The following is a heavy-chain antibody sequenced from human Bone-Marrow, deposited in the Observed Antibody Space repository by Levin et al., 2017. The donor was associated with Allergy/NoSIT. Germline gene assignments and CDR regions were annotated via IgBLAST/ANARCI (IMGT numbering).Heavy chain of an antibody. D-gene: IGHD5-18*01. J-gene: IGHJ4*02. Sequence: VSCISSGTTYIYYADSVKGRFNISRDNAKNSVYLQMNSLRVEDTAVYYCARGLGTASAIVDYWGQGTLVTVSS. CDR3: ARGLGTASAIVDY. CDR2: ISSGTTYI. V-gene: IGHV3-21*01.